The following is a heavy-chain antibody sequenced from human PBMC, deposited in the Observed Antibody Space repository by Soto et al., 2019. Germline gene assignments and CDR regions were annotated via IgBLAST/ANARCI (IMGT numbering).Heavy chain of an antibody. CDR1: GSGFSFSNYA. J-gene: IGHJ4*02. CDR3: VKGSSAYYYGSGSYSGLDY. V-gene: IGHV3-64D*06. D-gene: IGHD3-10*01. CDR2: ISSNGGST. Sequence: GSLRLSCSVSGSGFSFSNYAMHWVRQAPGKGLEFVSAISSNGGSTYNADSVKGRFTISRDNSKNTLYLQMSSLRAEDTAVYYCVKGSSAYYYGSGSYSGLDYWGQGTPVTVSS.